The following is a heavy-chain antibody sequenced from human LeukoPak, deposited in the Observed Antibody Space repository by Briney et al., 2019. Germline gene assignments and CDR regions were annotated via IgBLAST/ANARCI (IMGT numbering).Heavy chain of an antibody. V-gene: IGHV3-23*01. Sequence: GGSLRLSCAASGFTFSSYAMSRVRQAPGKGLEWVSAIIGSGGSTYYADPVKGWFTISRDNSKNTLYLQMNSLRAEDTAVYYCAKDQLLIAAAGYFDYWGQGTLVTVSS. J-gene: IGHJ4*02. D-gene: IGHD6-13*01. CDR2: IIGSGGST. CDR3: AKDQLLIAAAGYFDY. CDR1: GFTFSSYA.